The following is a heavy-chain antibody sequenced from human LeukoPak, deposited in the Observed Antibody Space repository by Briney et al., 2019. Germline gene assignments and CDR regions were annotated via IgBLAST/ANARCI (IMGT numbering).Heavy chain of an antibody. Sequence: ASVKVSCEASGYTFTSYDINWVRQATGQGLEWMGWMNPNSGHTGYAQKFQGRVTITRNTSISTAYMELSSLRSDDTAVYYCARQCGSSICPFDYWGQGTLVTVSS. D-gene: IGHD2-2*01. CDR2: MNPNSGHT. J-gene: IGHJ4*02. V-gene: IGHV1-8*03. CDR1: GYTFTSYD. CDR3: ARQCGSSICPFDY.